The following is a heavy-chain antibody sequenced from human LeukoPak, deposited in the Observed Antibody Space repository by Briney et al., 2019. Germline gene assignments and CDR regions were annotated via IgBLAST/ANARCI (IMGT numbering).Heavy chain of an antibody. CDR1: GYTFTSYG. D-gene: IGHD3-22*01. V-gene: IGHV1-18*01. Sequence: ASVKVSCKASGYTFTSYGISWVRQAPGQGLEWMGWISAYNGNINYAQKLQGRVTMTTDTSTSTAYMELRSLRSDDTAVYYCARGMGYYYDSSGNNWFDPWGQGTLVTVSS. CDR2: ISAYNGNI. J-gene: IGHJ5*02. CDR3: ARGMGYYYDSSGNNWFDP.